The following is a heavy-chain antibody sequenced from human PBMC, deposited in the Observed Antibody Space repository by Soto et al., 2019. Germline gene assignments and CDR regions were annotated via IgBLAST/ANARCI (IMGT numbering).Heavy chain of an antibody. CDR2: ISGSGGST. J-gene: IGHJ5*02. V-gene: IGHV3-23*01. Sequence: EVQLLESGGGLVQPGGSLRLSCAASGFTFSSYAMSWVRQAPGKGLEWVSAISGSGGSTYYADSVKGRFTISRDNSKNPLYLQMNSLRAEDTAVYYWAKSSYSCVHWSDPWGQGTLVTVSS. CDR3: AKSSYSCVHWSDP. D-gene: IGHD6-19*01. CDR1: GFTFSSYA.